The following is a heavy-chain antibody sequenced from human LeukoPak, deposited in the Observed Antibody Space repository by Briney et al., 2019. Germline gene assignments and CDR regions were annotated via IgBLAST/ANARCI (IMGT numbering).Heavy chain of an antibody. CDR3: ASILSGYSRGYNWFDP. Sequence: SETLSLTCAVDGGSFSGFYWSWIRQTPGKGLEWIGDINHTGNTNYNPSLTDYNPSLKSRVTISVDSSKNELSLKVSSVTAADTAVYYCASILSGYSRGYNWFDPWGQGTLVTVSS. J-gene: IGHJ5*02. CDR1: GGSFSGFY. CDR2: INHTGNT. D-gene: IGHD3-22*01. V-gene: IGHV4-34*01.